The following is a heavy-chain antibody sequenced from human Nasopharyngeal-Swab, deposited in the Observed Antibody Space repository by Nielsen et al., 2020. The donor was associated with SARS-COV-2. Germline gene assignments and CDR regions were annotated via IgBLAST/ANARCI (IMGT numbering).Heavy chain of an antibody. J-gene: IGHJ6*03. Sequence: GGSLRLSCAASGFIFSSYAMHWVRQAPGKGLEWVAVISYDGSNKYYADSVKGRFTISRDNSKNTLYLQMNSLRAEDTAVYYCARVGDDDYGDFPLPYYYYYMDVWGKGTTVTVSS. CDR3: ARVGDDDYGDFPLPYYYYYMDV. CDR1: GFIFSSYA. CDR2: ISYDGSNK. V-gene: IGHV3-30-3*01. D-gene: IGHD4-17*01.